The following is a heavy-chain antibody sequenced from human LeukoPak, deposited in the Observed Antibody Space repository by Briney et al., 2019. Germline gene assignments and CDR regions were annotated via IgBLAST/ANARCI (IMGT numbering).Heavy chain of an antibody. J-gene: IGHJ4*02. CDR3: ARIGKYSYGLM. Sequence: GGSLRLSCAAPGFTFSDYYVSWIRQAPGKGLEWVSYISSSGSTTYDADSVKGRFTISRDNAKNSLYLQMNSLRAEDTAVYYCARIGKYSYGLMWGQGTLVTVSS. V-gene: IGHV3-11*01. CDR1: GFTFSDYY. CDR2: ISSSGSTT. D-gene: IGHD5-18*01.